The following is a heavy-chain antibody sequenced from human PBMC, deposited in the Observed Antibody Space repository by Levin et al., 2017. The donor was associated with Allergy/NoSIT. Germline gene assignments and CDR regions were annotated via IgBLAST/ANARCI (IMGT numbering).Heavy chain of an antibody. D-gene: IGHD3-10*01. V-gene: IGHV3-30-3*01. CDR2: ISYDGSNK. CDR1: GFTFSSYA. CDR3: ARDPFMVRGVIHYYGMDV. Sequence: GGSLRLSCAASGFTFSSYAMHWVRQAPGKGLEWVAVISYDGSNKYYADSVKGRFTISRDNSKNTLYLQMNSLRAEDTAVYYCARDPFMVRGVIHYYGMDVWGQGTTVTVSS. J-gene: IGHJ6*02.